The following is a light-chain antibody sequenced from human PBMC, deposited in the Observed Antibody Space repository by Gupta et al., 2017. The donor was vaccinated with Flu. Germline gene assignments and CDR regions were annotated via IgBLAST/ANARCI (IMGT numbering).Light chain of an antibody. CDR3: QQSYSTPHT. CDR1: QSIGSY. V-gene: IGKV1-39*01. J-gene: IGKJ2*01. Sequence: ASQSIGSYLNWYQQKIGKAPRLLIYAASSLQSGVSSRFSGGESGTAGTDFTLTISSLQPDDFAIYYCQQSYSTPHTFGQGTKLDIK. CDR2: AAS.